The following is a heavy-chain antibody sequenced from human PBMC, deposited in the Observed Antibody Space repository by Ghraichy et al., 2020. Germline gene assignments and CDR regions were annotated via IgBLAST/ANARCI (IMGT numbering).Heavy chain of an antibody. V-gene: IGHV3-21*01. Sequence: GGSLRLSCATSGFNLGVYTMNWLRWAPNKGLEWVASISSDSFYIYYADSVRGRFTISRDNAMNSIYPQMNSLRVEDTAMYYCVRADGSGSFYYWGQGTLVTVSS. CDR1: GFNLGVYT. CDR3: VRADGSGSFYY. J-gene: IGHJ4*02. D-gene: IGHD3-10*01. CDR2: ISSDSFYI.